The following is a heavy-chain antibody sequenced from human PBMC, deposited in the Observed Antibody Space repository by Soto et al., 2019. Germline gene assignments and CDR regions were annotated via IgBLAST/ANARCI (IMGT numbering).Heavy chain of an antibody. Sequence: GASVKVSCKASGGTFSSYAISWVRQAPGQGLEWMGGIIPIFGTANYAQKFQGRVTITADESTSTAYMELSSLRSEDTAVYYCARGGYSGSYGAFDIWGQGTMVTVSS. CDR2: IIPIFGTA. CDR1: GGTFSSYA. CDR3: ARGGYSGSYGAFDI. V-gene: IGHV1-69*13. D-gene: IGHD1-26*01. J-gene: IGHJ3*02.